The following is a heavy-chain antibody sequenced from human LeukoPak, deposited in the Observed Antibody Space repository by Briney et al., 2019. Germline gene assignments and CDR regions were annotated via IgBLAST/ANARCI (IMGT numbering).Heavy chain of an antibody. V-gene: IGHV3-23*01. CDR1: GFTFSTYA. D-gene: IGHD3-22*01. J-gene: IGHJ4*02. CDR3: ARKHYYDSSGFFPPMDY. CDR2: ISGSGGNT. Sequence: GGSLRLSCAASGFTFSTYAMSWVRQAPGKGLEWVSAISGSGGNTYYADSVKGRFTISRDNSKNTLYLQMNSPRAEDTAVYYCARKHYYDSSGFFPPMDYWGQGTLVTVSS.